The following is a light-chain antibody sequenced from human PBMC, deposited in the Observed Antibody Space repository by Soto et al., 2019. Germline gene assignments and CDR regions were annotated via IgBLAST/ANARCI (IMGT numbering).Light chain of an antibody. V-gene: IGLV2-23*01. J-gene: IGLJ2*01. CDR2: EGS. CDR1: SSDVGSYNL. CDR3: CSYAGISTVV. Sequence: QSALTQPASVSGSPGQSITISCTGTSSDVGSYNLVSWYQQHPGKAPILMIYEGSKRPSGVSNRFSGSKSGNTASLTISGLQAEDEADYYCCSYAGISTVVFGGGTKLTVL.